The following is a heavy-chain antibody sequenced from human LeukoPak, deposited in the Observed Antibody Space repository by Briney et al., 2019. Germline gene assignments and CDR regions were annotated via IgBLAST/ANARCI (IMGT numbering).Heavy chain of an antibody. V-gene: IGHV4-39*01. CDR3: ARGRIVATIDY. Sequence: SETLSLTCPVSGGSLSSSNYYWGWIRQPPGKGLEWGGSIYYSGSGYYNPPLKSRVTISVDTSKNQFSLKLSSVTAADTAGYYCARGRIVATIDYWGQGTLVTVSS. CDR2: IYYSGSG. D-gene: IGHD5-12*01. J-gene: IGHJ4*02. CDR1: GGSLSSSNYY.